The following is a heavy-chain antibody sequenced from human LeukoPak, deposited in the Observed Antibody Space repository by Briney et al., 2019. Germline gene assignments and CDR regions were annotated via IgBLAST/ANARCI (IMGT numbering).Heavy chain of an antibody. CDR1: GFTFSSYA. Sequence: PGGSLRLSCAASGFTFSSYAMGWVRQAPGKGLEWVSAVSGSGDSTYNADSVKGRFTISRDNSKNTLYLQMNSLRAEDTAVYYCAKYGLTMVRGVIVQLGGMDVWGQGTTVTVSS. CDR2: VSGSGDST. CDR3: AKYGLTMVRGVIVQLGGMDV. D-gene: IGHD3-10*01. V-gene: IGHV3-23*01. J-gene: IGHJ6*02.